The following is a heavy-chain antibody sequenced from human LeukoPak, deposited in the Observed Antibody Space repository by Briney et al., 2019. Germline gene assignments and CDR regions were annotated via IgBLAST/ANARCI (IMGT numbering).Heavy chain of an antibody. CDR3: ARETLSWGAVAGTFDY. V-gene: IGHV4-59*01. Sequence: NLSETLSLTCTVSGGSINNYFWTWVRQPPGKGLEWIGYVSASDITSYNPSLKSRVTISVDTSKNQFSLKLSSVTAADTAVYYCARETLSWGAVAGTFDYWGQGTLVTVSS. CDR1: GGSINNYF. D-gene: IGHD6-19*01. CDR2: VSASDIT. J-gene: IGHJ4*02.